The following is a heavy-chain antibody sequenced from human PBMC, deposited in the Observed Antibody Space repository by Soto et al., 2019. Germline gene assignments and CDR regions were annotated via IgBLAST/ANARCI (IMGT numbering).Heavy chain of an antibody. CDR3: ELRFLEWGDAFDV. CDR2: IFHTGPT. D-gene: IGHD3-3*01. Sequence: QVNLQESGPGLVRPSDTLSLTCVVSGSSVTDSDWWVWIRQPPGKGLEWVGSIFHTGPTYSNPSLNNRVSLSVDMSKNHLSLTLTSATAVDTAVYFCELRFLEWGDAFDVWGQGALVTVSS. V-gene: IGHV4-28*01. J-gene: IGHJ3*01. CDR1: GSSVTDSDW.